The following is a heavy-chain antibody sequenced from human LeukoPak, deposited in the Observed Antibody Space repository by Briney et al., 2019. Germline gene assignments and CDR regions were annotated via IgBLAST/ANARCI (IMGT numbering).Heavy chain of an antibody. D-gene: IGHD3-22*01. V-gene: IGHV3-74*01. J-gene: IGHJ4*02. CDR2: INSDGSST. CDR3: ARVYETNGYLY. CDR1: GFTFSSYW. Sequence: GGSLRLSCAASGFTFSSYWMHWVRQAPGRGLVWVSRINSDGSSTTYADSVKGRFTISRDNAKNTVYLQMNSLRVEDTAVYYCARVYETNGYLYWGQGSLVTVSS.